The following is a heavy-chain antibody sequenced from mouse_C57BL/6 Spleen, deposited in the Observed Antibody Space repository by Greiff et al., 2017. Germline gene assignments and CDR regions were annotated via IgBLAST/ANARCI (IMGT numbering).Heavy chain of an antibody. V-gene: IGHV3-6*01. CDR1: GYSITSGYY. CDR3: AREGIYYDYDWFAY. Sequence: EVKLMESGPGLVKPSQSLSLTCSVTGYSITSGYYWNWIRQFPGNKLEWMGYISYDGSNNYNPSLKNRISITRDTSKNQFFLKLNSVTTEDTATYYCAREGIYYDYDWFAYWGQGTLVTVSA. D-gene: IGHD2-4*01. J-gene: IGHJ3*01. CDR2: ISYDGSN.